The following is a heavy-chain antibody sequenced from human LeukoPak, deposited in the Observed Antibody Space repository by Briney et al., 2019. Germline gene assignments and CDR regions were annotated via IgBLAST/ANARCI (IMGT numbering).Heavy chain of an antibody. CDR2: IIPILGIA. Sequence: ASVKVSCKASGGTFSSYATSWVRQAPGQGLEWMGRIIPILGIANYAQKFQGRVTITADKSTSTAYMELSSLRSEDTAVYYCARYSSSYWFDPWGQGTLVTVSS. V-gene: IGHV1-69*04. J-gene: IGHJ5*02. CDR1: GGTFSSYA. CDR3: ARYSSSYWFDP. D-gene: IGHD6-13*01.